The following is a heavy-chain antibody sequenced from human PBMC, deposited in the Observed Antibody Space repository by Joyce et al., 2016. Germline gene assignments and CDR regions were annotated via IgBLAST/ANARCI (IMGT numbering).Heavy chain of an antibody. CDR3: ASHSDWVGQFDY. CDR1: YG. CDR2: INAYNGDR. D-gene: IGHD3-16*01. V-gene: IGHV1-18*04. Sequence: YGISWVRQAPGQSLEWMGWINAYNGDRRYAQKVQGRVTMTTDTSTRTVYMELRSLRSDDTAVYFCASHSDWVGQFDYWGQGPWSPSPQ. J-gene: IGHJ4*02.